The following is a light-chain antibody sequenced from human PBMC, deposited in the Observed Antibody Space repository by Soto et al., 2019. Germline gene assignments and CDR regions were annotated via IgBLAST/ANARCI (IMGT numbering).Light chain of an antibody. V-gene: IGLV1-40*01. J-gene: IGLJ2*01. CDR2: GNS. Sequence: QSVLTQPPSVSGAPGQRVTISCTGSSSNIGAGYDVHWYQPLPGTAPKLLISGNSNRPSGVPDRFSGSKSGTSASLAITGLQAEDEADYYCQSYDSSLSVVFGGGTKVTVL. CDR1: SSNIGAGYD. CDR3: QSYDSSLSVV.